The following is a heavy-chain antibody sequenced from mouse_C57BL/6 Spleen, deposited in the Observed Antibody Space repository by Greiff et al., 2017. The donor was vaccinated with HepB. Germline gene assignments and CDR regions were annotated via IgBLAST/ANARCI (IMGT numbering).Heavy chain of an antibody. J-gene: IGHJ2*01. V-gene: IGHV1-80*01. CDR1: GYAFSSYW. Sequence: QVQLQQSGAELVKPGASVKISCKASGYAFSSYWMNWVKQRPGKGLEWIGQIYPGDGDTNYNGKFKGKATLTADKSSSTAYMQLSSLTSGDSAVYFCARIENYGSSFDYWGQGTTLTVSS. CDR2: IYPGDGDT. CDR3: ARIENYGSSFDY. D-gene: IGHD1-1*01.